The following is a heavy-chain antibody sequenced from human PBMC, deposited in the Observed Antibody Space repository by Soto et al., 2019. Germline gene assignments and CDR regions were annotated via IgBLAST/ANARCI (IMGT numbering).Heavy chain of an antibody. J-gene: IGHJ6*01. CDR2: ISYDGSNK. V-gene: IGHV3-30*18. Sequence: QVQLVESGGGVVQPGRSLRLSCAASGFTFSSYGMHWVRQAPGKGLEWVAVISYDGSNKYYADSVKGRFTISRDNSKNTLYLQMNSLRAEDTAVYYCAKDRVVTSNYYYYYGMDVW. D-gene: IGHD2-21*02. CDR3: AKDRVVTSNYYYYYGMDV. CDR1: GFTFSSYG.